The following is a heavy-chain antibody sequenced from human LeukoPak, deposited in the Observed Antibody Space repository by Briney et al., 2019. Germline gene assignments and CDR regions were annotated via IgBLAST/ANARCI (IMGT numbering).Heavy chain of an antibody. J-gene: IGHJ3*02. CDR3: ARTRTLTAYDAFDI. CDR2: IYYSGST. D-gene: IGHD2-2*01. CDR1: GGSISSYY. V-gene: IGHV4-59*01. Sequence: SETLSLTCTVSGGSISSYYWSWIRQPPGKGLEWIGYIYYSGSTNYNPSLKSRVTISVDTSKNQFSLKLSSVTAADTAVYYCARTRTLTAYDAFDIWGQGTMVTVSS.